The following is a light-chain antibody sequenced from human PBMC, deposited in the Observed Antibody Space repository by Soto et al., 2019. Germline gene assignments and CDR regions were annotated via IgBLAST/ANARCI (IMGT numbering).Light chain of an antibody. V-gene: IGKV3-20*01. Sequence: EIVFTQCPGTLSLSPGERATLSCRASQSVSSSYLAWYQQKPGQAPRLIIYGASSRETGIPDRFSGSGSGTEFTLTISRLEPEDFAVYDCQQYGSSIWTFGQGTKVDIK. CDR2: GAS. CDR1: QSVSSSY. J-gene: IGKJ1*01. CDR3: QQYGSSIWT.